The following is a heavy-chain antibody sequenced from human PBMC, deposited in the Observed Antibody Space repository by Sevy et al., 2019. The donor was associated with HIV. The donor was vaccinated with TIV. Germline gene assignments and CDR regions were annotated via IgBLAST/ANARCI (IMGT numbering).Heavy chain of an antibody. Sequence: SETLSLTCAVSGYSISSGYYWGWIRQPPGKGLEWIGSIYHSGSTYYNPSLKSRVTISVDTSKNQFSLKLSSVTAADTAVYYCARDGGYGSGSPFDYWGQGTLVTVSS. CDR1: GYSISSGYY. CDR3: ARDGGYGSGSPFDY. D-gene: IGHD3-10*01. V-gene: IGHV4-38-2*02. J-gene: IGHJ4*02. CDR2: IYHSGST.